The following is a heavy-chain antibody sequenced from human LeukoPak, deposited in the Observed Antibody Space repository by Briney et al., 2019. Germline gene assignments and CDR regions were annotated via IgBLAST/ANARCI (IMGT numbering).Heavy chain of an antibody. D-gene: IGHD6-13*01. V-gene: IGHV3-11*06. CDR1: GFTFSDYY. CDR3: ARVGVIAAAGTFDF. Sequence: GGPLRLSCAASGFTFSDYYMTWIRQSPGKGLEWVSYISSSSSHTHYADSVKGRFTISRDNAKNSLYLQMSSLRADDTAVYYCARVGVIAAAGTFDFWGQGTLVTVSS. CDR2: ISSSSSHT. J-gene: IGHJ4*02.